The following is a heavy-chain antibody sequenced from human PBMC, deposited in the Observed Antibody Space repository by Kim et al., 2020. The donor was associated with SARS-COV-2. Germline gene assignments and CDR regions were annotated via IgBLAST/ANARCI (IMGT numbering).Heavy chain of an antibody. J-gene: IGHJ4*02. V-gene: IGHV3-15*01. CDR2: IRSKTDGGTT. Sequence: GGSLRLSCVGSGFSFNNAWMTWVRQTPGKGLEWVGRIRSKTDGGTTDYATTVRGRFTISRDDSKNTLYLQMNSLKTEDTAVYYCTTVRFLYTSSWSDWGQGTLVTVSS. D-gene: IGHD6-13*01. CDR3: TTVRFLYTSSWSD. CDR1: GFSFNNAW.